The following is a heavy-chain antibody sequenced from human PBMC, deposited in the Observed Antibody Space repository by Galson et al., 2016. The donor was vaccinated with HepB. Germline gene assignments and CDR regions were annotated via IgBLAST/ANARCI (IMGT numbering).Heavy chain of an antibody. D-gene: IGHD3-10*01. CDR2: ISPSSGTI. V-gene: IGHV3-48*02. Sequence: SLRLSCAASGFTFSSNSMNWVRQAPGKGLEWIAHISPSSGTIRYADSVRGRFTISRDNAKDSLDPQMTSLRDEDTAVYYCAKDSYYTNWFDPWGQGTLVTVSS. CDR3: AKDSYYTNWFDP. J-gene: IGHJ5*02. CDR1: GFTFSSNS.